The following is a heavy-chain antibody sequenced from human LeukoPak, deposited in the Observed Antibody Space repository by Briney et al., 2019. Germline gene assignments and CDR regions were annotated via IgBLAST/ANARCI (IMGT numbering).Heavy chain of an antibody. CDR3: ARGFSYYYGSGSYYNVGFDY. V-gene: IGHV4-34*01. CDR2: INHSGST. D-gene: IGHD3-10*01. J-gene: IGHJ4*02. CDR1: GGSFSGYY. Sequence: SSETLSLTCAVYGGSFSGYYWSWIRQPPGKGLEWIGEINHSGSTNYNPSLKSRVTISVDTSKNQFSLKLSSVTAADTAVYYCARGFSYYYGSGSYYNVGFDYWGQGTLVTVSS.